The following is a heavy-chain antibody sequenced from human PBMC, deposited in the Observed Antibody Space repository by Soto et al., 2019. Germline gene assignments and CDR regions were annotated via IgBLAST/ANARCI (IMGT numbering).Heavy chain of an antibody. V-gene: IGHV5-51*01. CDR1: GGTFSTYA. D-gene: IGHD5-18*01. CDR2: IYPGDSDT. CDR3: ARQDYNYAYFDF. Sequence: NVSFKASGGTFSTYAITWVRQAPGQGLEWMGIIYPGDSDTRYSPSFQGQVIISVDQSISTAYLQWSSLQASDTAMYYCARQDYNYAYFDFWGQGTLVTVSS. J-gene: IGHJ4*02.